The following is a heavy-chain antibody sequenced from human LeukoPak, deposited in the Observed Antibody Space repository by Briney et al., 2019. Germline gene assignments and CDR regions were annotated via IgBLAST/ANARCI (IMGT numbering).Heavy chain of an antibody. CDR3: ARDVSPENSAYDWAIYYYYTMDV. CDR2: ISGYNGNK. CDR1: GYTFTSYT. D-gene: IGHD5-12*01. V-gene: IGHV1-18*01. J-gene: IGHJ6*02. Sequence: GASVKVSCKASGYTFTSYTISWVRQAPGQGLEWMGWISGYNGNKNYAQKLQGRVTMTTDTSTTTAYMELRSLRSDDTAVYYCARDVSPENSAYDWAIYYYYTMDVWGQGTTLTVSS.